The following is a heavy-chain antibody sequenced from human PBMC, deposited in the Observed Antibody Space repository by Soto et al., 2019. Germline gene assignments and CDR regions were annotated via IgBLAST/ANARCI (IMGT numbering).Heavy chain of an antibody. CDR1: GFTFSSYI. CDR3: AKEEGGHPYYYYYGMDV. V-gene: IGHV3-21*04. Sequence: GGSLRLSCAASGFTFSSYIMNWVRQAPGKGLEWVSSISSSSSNIYYADSVKGRFTISRDNAKNTLYLQMNSLRAEDTAVYYCAKEEGGHPYYYYYGMDVWGQGTTVTVSS. CDR2: ISSSSSNI. J-gene: IGHJ6*02. D-gene: IGHD2-15*01.